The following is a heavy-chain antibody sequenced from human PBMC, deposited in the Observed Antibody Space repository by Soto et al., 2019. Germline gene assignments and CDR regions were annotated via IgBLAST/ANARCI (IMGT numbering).Heavy chain of an antibody. CDR3: ARDRTQFDP. J-gene: IGHJ5*02. V-gene: IGHV4-59*01. Sequence: SETLSLTCTVSGDSISSFYWSWIRQPPGKPLEWIGYIYYSGSTNYNPSLKSRVTISVDTSKNQFSLKLSSVTAADTAVYYCARDRTQFDPWGQGTLVTVSS. CDR2: IYYSGST. CDR1: GDSISSFY.